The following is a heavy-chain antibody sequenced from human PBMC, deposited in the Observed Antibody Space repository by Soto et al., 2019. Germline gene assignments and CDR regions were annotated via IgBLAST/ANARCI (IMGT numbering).Heavy chain of an antibody. Sequence: SETLSLTCTVSGGSISSYYWSWIRQPPGKGLEWIGYIYYSGSTNYNPSLKSRVTISVDTSKNQFSLKLSSVTAADTAVYYCARGSPPSYYYDSSGYYSFDYWGQGTLVTVS. CDR3: ARGSPPSYYYDSSGYYSFDY. D-gene: IGHD3-22*01. CDR2: IYYSGST. CDR1: GGSISSYY. J-gene: IGHJ4*02. V-gene: IGHV4-59*01.